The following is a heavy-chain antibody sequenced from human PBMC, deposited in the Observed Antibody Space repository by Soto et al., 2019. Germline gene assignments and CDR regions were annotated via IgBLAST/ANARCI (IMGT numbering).Heavy chain of an antibody. CDR3: AKEADYCVSSKYDN. Sequence: GGSLRLSCAASGFTFSNYAMHWVRQVPGKGLEWVAVISCDGSLKFYEDSVKGRFTISRDNSRNTLYLEMNGLRPEDTAVYYCAKEADYCVSSKYDNWGRGTLVTVSS. J-gene: IGHJ4*02. D-gene: IGHD2-21*01. V-gene: IGHV3-30*18. CDR1: GFTFSNYA. CDR2: ISCDGSLK.